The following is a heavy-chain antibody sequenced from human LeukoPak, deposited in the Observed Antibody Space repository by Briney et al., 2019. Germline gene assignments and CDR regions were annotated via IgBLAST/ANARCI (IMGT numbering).Heavy chain of an antibody. Sequence: GGSLRLSCAAPGFSFGTYWMSWVRQAPGKGLEWVANIKQDGSEKYYVDSVKGRFTISRDNAKNSLYLQMNSLRAEDTAVYYCARDSAYSAFDIWGQGTMVTVSS. V-gene: IGHV3-7*01. D-gene: IGHD5-12*01. CDR1: GFSFGTYW. CDR3: ARDSAYSAFDI. J-gene: IGHJ3*02. CDR2: IKQDGSEK.